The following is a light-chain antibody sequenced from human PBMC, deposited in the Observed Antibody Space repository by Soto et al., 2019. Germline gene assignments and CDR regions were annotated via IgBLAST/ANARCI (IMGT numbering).Light chain of an antibody. Sequence: QPVLTQPPSVSGAPGQRVTISCTGSSSNIGAGYDVHWYQQLPGTAPKLLIYGNSNRPSGVPDRFSGSKSGTSASLAITGLQAEDEADYYCQSRKVFGGGTKLTVL. CDR1: SSNIGAGYD. V-gene: IGLV1-40*01. J-gene: IGLJ2*01. CDR2: GNS. CDR3: QSRKV.